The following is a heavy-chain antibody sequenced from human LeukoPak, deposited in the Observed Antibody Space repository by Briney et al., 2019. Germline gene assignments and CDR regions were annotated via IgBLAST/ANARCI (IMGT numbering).Heavy chain of an antibody. CDR3: ARDRRFGDSFDY. V-gene: IGHV3-30-3*01. CDR2: ISYDGSNK. CDR1: GFTFSSYA. J-gene: IGHJ4*02. D-gene: IGHD3-10*01. Sequence: GRSLRLSCAASGFTFSSYAMHWVRQAPGKGLEWVAVISYDGSNKYYADSVKGRFTISRDNSKNTLYLQMNSLRAEDTAIYYCARDRRFGDSFDYWGQGTLVTVSS.